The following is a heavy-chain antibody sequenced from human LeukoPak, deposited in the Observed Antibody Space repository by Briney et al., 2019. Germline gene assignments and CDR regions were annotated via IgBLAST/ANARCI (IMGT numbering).Heavy chain of an antibody. D-gene: IGHD3-3*01. CDR3: VKEIFRNGFHGLDV. V-gene: IGHV3-23*01. CDR1: GFTFSSYW. Sequence: PGGSLRLSCAASGFTFSSYWMSWVRQAPGRGLAWVSGIGDKNSRTYYADSVRGRFTISRDNSRNILYLQMNSLRAEDTAVYYCVKEIFRNGFHGLDVWGQGTTVTVSS. J-gene: IGHJ6*02. CDR2: IGDKNSRT.